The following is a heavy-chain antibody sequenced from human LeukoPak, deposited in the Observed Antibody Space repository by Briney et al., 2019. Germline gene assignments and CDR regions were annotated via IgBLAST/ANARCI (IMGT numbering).Heavy chain of an antibody. D-gene: IGHD6-13*01. CDR3: ARVSSPSLNAFDI. Sequence: GGSLGLSCAASGFTFSSYSMNWVRQAPGKGLEWVSSISSSSSYIYYADSVKGRFTISRDNAKNSLYLQMNSLRAEDTAVYYCARVSSPSLNAFDIWGQGTMVTVSS. CDR1: GFTFSSYS. V-gene: IGHV3-21*01. CDR2: ISSSSSYI. J-gene: IGHJ3*02.